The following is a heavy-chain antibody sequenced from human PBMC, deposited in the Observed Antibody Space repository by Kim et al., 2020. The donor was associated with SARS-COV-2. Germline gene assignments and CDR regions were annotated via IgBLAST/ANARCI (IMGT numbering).Heavy chain of an antibody. CDR2: FIPLFGTS. V-gene: IGHV1-69*05. D-gene: IGHD6-6*01. CDR1: GGTFSSNA. Sequence: SVKVSCKASGGTFSSNAFNWVRQAPGQGLEWIGGFIPLFGTSNYAQRLQGRVKITTDESTSTAYMELNSLRSEDTAVYYCARDPGYSSSSGDYWGQGTL. CDR3: ARDPGYSSSSGDY. J-gene: IGHJ4*02.